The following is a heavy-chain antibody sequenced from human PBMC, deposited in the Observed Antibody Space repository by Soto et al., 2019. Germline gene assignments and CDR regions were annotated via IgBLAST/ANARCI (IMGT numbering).Heavy chain of an antibody. J-gene: IGHJ6*02. V-gene: IGHV3-23*01. CDR1: GFTLTNYA. Sequence: PGGSLRLSCAASGFTLTNYAMSWVRQAPGEGLEWVSASSGSGVSTYYANSVKGRFTISRDNSKNTLYLQLNSLRAEDTAVYYCAKDGYYDLDMDVWGQGTTVTVSS. CDR3: AKDGYYDLDMDV. CDR2: SSGSGVST.